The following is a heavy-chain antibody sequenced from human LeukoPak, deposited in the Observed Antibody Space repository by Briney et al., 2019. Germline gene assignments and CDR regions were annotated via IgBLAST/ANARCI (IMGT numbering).Heavy chain of an antibody. CDR2: ISAYNGNT. CDR1: GYTFTSYG. Sequence: ASVKVSCKASGYTFTSYGISWVRQAPGQGLEWMGWISAYNGNTNYAQKLQGRVTMTTDTSTSTAYMELRSLRSDDTAVYYCARDQKTTVTTGGYNWLDPWGQGTLVTVSS. J-gene: IGHJ5*02. D-gene: IGHD4-17*01. V-gene: IGHV1-18*01. CDR3: ARDQKTTVTTGGYNWLDP.